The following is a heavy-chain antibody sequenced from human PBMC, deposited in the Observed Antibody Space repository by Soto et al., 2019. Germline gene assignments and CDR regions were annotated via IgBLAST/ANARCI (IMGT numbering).Heavy chain of an antibody. D-gene: IGHD3-10*01. CDR2: VYYSGTT. J-gene: IGHJ5*02. CDR3: ARDILRGVQHNWFDP. Sequence: PSETLSLTCTVSGASINNNDYYWSWIRQTPGKGLEWIGYVYYSGTTDYIPSLKSRLSMSIDKSQNQFTLKLSSVTAADTAAYYCARDILRGVQHNWFDPWGQGTLVTVSS. V-gene: IGHV4-30-4*02. CDR1: GASINNNDYY.